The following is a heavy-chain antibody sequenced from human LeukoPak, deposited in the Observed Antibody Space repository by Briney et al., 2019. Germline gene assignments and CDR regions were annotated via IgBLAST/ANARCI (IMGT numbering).Heavy chain of an antibody. CDR1: GGSISSSSYY. CDR3: ARGRPSYYYDSSGYYYEGAEDY. CDR2: IYYSGST. V-gene: IGHV4-39*07. D-gene: IGHD3-22*01. Sequence: SETLSLTCTVSGGSISSSSYYWGWIRQPPGKGLEWIGSIYYSGSTYYNPSLKSRVTISVDTSKNQFSLKLSSVTAADTAVYYCARGRPSYYYDSSGYYYEGAEDYWGQGTLVTVSS. J-gene: IGHJ4*02.